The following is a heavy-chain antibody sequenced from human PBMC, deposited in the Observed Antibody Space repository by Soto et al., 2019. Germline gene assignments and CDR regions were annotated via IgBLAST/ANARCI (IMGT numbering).Heavy chain of an antibody. Sequence: GGCLRLSCTTSGFTFNTYGMHWVRQAPGKGLEWVAIIWYDGSNKYYADSVRGRFTISRDNSRNTLYLQMNSLRAEDTALYYCARADCTGAYCYSWPFNYGVDVWGQGTTVTVSS. CDR1: GFTFNTYG. D-gene: IGHD2-15*01. CDR2: IWYDGSNK. J-gene: IGHJ6*02. CDR3: ARADCTGAYCYSWPFNYGVDV. V-gene: IGHV3-33*08.